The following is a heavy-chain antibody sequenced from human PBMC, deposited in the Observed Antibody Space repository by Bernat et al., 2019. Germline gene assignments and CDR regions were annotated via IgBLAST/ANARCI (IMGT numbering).Heavy chain of an antibody. CDR1: GFTFSNCA. D-gene: IGHD4-17*01. J-gene: IGHJ4*02. CDR2: ISFNGGRT. V-gene: IGHV3-64D*06. CDR3: IKDRDRTYAFDY. Sequence: EVHVVESGGDLVQPGGSLRLSCSASGFTFSNCAMHWVRQAPGKGLEFVSGISFNGGRTHYADSVKGRFTISRDNSKNTLYLQMSSLRPEDTALYYCIKDRDRTYAFDYWGQGTLVTVSS.